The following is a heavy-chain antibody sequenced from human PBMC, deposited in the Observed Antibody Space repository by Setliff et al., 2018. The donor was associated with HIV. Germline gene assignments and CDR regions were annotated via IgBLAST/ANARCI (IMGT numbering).Heavy chain of an antibody. CDR2: IYHSGST. CDR1: GYSIRSGYY. Sequence: SETLSLTCAVSGYSIRSGYYWGWIRQPPGKGLEWIGTIYHSGSTYYNPSLKSRVTISVDTSENQFSLKLSSVTAADTAVYYCASAIPLTKGVSRFFDSWGQGTLVTVSS. V-gene: IGHV4-38-2*01. CDR3: ASAIPLTKGVSRFFDS. D-gene: IGHD2-2*02. J-gene: IGHJ4*02.